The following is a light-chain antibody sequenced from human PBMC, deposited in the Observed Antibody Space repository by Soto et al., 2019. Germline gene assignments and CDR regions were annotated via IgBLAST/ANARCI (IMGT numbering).Light chain of an antibody. CDR3: NSYTSTNTLV. CDR1: SSDVGGYNH. J-gene: IGLJ2*01. V-gene: IGLV2-14*03. Sequence: QSALTQPASLSGSPGQSITFSCTGTSSDVGGYNHVSWYQQHPGKAPKLMIYDVTDRPSGVSNRFSGSKSGNTASLAISGLQAEDEADYYCNSYTSTNTLVFGGGTKLTVL. CDR2: DVT.